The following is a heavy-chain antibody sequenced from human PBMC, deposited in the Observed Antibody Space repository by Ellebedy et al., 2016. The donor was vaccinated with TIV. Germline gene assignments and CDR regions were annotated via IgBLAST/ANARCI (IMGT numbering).Heavy chain of an antibody. D-gene: IGHD6-13*01. CDR2: ISYDGSNK. Sequence: GESLKISCAASGFTFSSYGMHWVRQAPGKGLEWVAVISYDGSNKYYADSVKGRFTISRDNSKNTLYLQMNSLRAEDTAVYYCAKDGVYSSSLDYYYYGMDVWGQGTTVTVSS. J-gene: IGHJ6*02. CDR1: GFTFSSYG. V-gene: IGHV3-30*18. CDR3: AKDGVYSSSLDYYYYGMDV.